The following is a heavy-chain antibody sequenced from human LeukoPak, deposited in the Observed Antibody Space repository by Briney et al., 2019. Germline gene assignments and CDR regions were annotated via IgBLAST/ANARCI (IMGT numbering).Heavy chain of an antibody. CDR3: ARLYYYDSSGYPGVDY. J-gene: IGHJ4*02. V-gene: IGHV1-18*01. Sequence: ASVKVSCRASGYTFTSYGISWVRQAPGQGLEWMGWISAYNGNTNYAQKLQGRVTMTTDTSTSTAYMELRSLRSDDTAVYYCARLYYYDSSGYPGVDYWGQGTLVTVSS. D-gene: IGHD3-22*01. CDR1: GYTFTSYG. CDR2: ISAYNGNT.